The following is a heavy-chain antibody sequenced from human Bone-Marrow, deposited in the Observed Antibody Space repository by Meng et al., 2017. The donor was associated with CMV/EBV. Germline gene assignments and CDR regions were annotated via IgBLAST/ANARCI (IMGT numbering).Heavy chain of an antibody. CDR2: ISGSGGST. Sequence: GESLKISCAASGFTFSSYAMSWVRQAPGKGLEWVSAISGSGGSTYYADSVKGRFTISRDNSKNTLYLQMNSLRAEDTAVYYCAKVPTHCSSTSCYMSYYGMDVWGQGTTVNVSS. V-gene: IGHV3-23*01. CDR3: AKVPTHCSSTSCYMSYYGMDV. J-gene: IGHJ6*02. D-gene: IGHD2-2*02. CDR1: GFTFSSYA.